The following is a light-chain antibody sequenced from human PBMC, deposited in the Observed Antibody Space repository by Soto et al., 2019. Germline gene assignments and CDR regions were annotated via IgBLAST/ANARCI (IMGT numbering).Light chain of an antibody. CDR3: RQYGSSPIT. V-gene: IGKV3-20*01. Sequence: EIVLTQSPGTLSLSPGERATLSCRASQSVIGNYLAWYQQKPGQAPRLLIYGASSTATGIPDRFIGSGSGTDFTLTISRLEPEDFALYYCRQYGSSPITFGLGTRLEIK. CDR1: QSVIGNY. J-gene: IGKJ5*01. CDR2: GAS.